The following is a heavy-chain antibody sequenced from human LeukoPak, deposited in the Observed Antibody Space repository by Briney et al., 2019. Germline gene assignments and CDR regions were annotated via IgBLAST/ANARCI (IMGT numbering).Heavy chain of an antibody. CDR1: GFTFSSYA. Sequence: GRSLRLSCAASGFTFSSYAMHWVRRAPGKGLEWVAVISYDGSNKYYADSVKGRFTISRDNSKNTLYLQMNSLRAEDTAVYYCARDHILWFDPWGQGTLVTVSS. CDR3: ARDHILWFDP. J-gene: IGHJ5*02. CDR2: ISYDGSNK. V-gene: IGHV3-30*04.